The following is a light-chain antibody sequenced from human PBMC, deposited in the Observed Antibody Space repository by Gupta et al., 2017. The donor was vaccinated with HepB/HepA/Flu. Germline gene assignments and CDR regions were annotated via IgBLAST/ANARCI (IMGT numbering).Light chain of an antibody. CDR1: SSNIGAGYD. V-gene: IGLV1-40*01. CDR2: ANN. J-gene: IGLJ3*02. CDR3: QLCDGSLGGWV. Sequence: QSVLTQPPSVSGAPGQRVTISCTGSSSNIGAGYDVHWYQQLPGTAPKLLIYANNKRPSGVPDRFSGYKAGTSASLAITGLRAEDEADYYCQLCDGSLGGWVFGGGTKLTVL.